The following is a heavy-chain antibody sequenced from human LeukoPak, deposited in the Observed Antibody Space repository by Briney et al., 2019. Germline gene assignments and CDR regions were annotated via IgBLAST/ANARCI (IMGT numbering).Heavy chain of an antibody. D-gene: IGHD5-24*01. CDR1: GYTFTSNY. J-gene: IGHJ5*02. CDR2: ISPSGGST. V-gene: IGHV1-46*01. CDR3: ARDNSVRDEARWFNP. Sequence: AAVKVSCKAFGYTFTSNYMHWVRQAPAQGPEWMGVISPSGGSTTYAQKFQGRVTLTRDMSTSTDYLELSSLRSEDTAVYYCARDNSVRDEARWFNPWGQGTLVTVSS.